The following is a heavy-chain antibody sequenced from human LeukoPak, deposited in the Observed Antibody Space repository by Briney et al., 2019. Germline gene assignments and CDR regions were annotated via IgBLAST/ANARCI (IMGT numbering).Heavy chain of an antibody. CDR2: INHSGST. J-gene: IGHJ4*02. V-gene: IGHV4-34*01. CDR1: GGSFSGYY. Sequence: SETLSLTCAVYGGSFSGYYWSWIRQPPGKGLEWIGEINHSGSTNYNPSLKSRVTISVDTSKNQFSLKLSSVAAADTAVYFCVTPVREPQYWGPGTLVTVSS. D-gene: IGHD1-26*01. CDR3: VTPVREPQY.